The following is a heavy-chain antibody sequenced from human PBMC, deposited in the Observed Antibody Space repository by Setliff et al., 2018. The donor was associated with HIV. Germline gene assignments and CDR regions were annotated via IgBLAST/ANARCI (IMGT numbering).Heavy chain of an antibody. Sequence: SETLSLTCAVYGGSFSTYYWSWIRQSQVKGLEWIGYIYYSGSTYYSPSLKSRVTISEDTSKNQFSLTVRSVTAADTAVLYCATSPAGEILGSRPFYFDYWGQGTLVTVSS. V-gene: IGHV4-59*06. CDR1: GGSFSTYY. D-gene: IGHD3-10*01. J-gene: IGHJ4*02. CDR2: IYYSGST. CDR3: ATSPAGEILGSRPFYFDY.